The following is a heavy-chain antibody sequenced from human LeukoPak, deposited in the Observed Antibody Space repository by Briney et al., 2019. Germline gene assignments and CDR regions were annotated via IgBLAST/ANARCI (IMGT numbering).Heavy chain of an antibody. CDR3: ARDAILSYYSDGSAYHGFDF. D-gene: IGHD3-22*01. J-gene: IGHJ4*02. Sequence: ASVKVSCTASGYTFTNFGVSWVRQAPGQGLEWMGWISPYNGNTYSAQKFQGRVTMTTDTPTNTAYMDLRSLRSDDTAMYYCARDAILSYYSDGSAYHGFDFWGQGTLVTVSS. CDR2: ISPYNGNT. V-gene: IGHV1-18*01. CDR1: GYTFTNFG.